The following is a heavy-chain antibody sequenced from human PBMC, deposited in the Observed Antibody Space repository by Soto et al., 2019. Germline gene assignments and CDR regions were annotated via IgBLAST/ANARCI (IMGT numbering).Heavy chain of an antibody. CDR3: ATSYGNAWYTY. Sequence: GASVKVSCKASGYTFTSYAMHWVRQAPGQRLEWMGWINGGNRNTKYSQRFQGRVTITTDTSASTAYMELTSVTVEDTAVYYCATSYGNAWYTYWGQGTQVTVSS. V-gene: IGHV1-3*01. CDR1: GYTFTSYA. D-gene: IGHD6-13*01. CDR2: INGGNRNT. J-gene: IGHJ4*02.